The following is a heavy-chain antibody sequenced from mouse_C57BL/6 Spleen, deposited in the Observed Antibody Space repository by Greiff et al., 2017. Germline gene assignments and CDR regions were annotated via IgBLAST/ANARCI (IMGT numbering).Heavy chain of an antibody. CDR3: ARSLITTVVHWYFDV. V-gene: IGHV1-80*01. CDR2: IYPGDGDT. CDR1: GYAFSSYW. Sequence: QVQLKESGAELVKPGASVKISCKASGYAFSSYWMNWVQQRPGKGLEWIGQIYPGDGDTNYNEKFKGQATLTADKSSSTAYMQLSSLTSEDSAVYVCARSLITTVVHWYFDVWGTGTTVTVSS. D-gene: IGHD1-1*01. J-gene: IGHJ1*03.